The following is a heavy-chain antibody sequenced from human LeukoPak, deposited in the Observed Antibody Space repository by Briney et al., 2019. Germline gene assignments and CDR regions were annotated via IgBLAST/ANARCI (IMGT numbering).Heavy chain of an antibody. CDR2: IYPGDSDT. CDR3: ASLRSYSDAFDI. J-gene: IGHJ3*02. Sequence: GESLKISCKGSGYSFTGYWIGWVRQMPGKGLEWMGIIYPGDSDTRYSPSFQGQATISADKSISTAFLQWSSLKASDSAMYYCASLRSYSDAFDIWAKGQWSPSLQ. CDR1: GYSFTGYW. D-gene: IGHD2-21*01. V-gene: IGHV5-51*01.